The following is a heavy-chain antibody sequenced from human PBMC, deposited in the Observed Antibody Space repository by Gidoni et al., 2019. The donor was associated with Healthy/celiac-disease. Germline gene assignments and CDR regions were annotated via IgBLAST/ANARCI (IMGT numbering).Heavy chain of an antibody. CDR2: ISAYNGNT. Sequence: QVQLVQSGAEVKKPGASVKVSCKASGYTFTSYGISWVRQAPGHGREWMGWISAYNGNTNYAQKLQGRVTMTTDTSTSTAYMELRSLRSDDTAVYYCARDQREYSSSSLTRGIFDYWGQGTLVTVSS. CDR1: GYTFTSYG. D-gene: IGHD6-6*01. J-gene: IGHJ4*02. CDR3: ARDQREYSSSSLTRGIFDY. V-gene: IGHV1-18*01.